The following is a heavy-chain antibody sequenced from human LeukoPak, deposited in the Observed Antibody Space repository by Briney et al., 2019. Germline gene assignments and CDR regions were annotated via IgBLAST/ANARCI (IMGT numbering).Heavy chain of an antibody. Sequence: SETLSLTCTVSGGSISSSSYSWGWIRQPPGKGLEWIGSIYYSGTTYYNPSLKSRVTISVDASKIQFSLKLSSVAATDTAVYFCARLRFDFWSGYTHPYFDYWGQGTLVTVSS. V-gene: IGHV4-39*01. CDR3: ARLRFDFWSGYTHPYFDY. D-gene: IGHD3-3*01. CDR2: IYYSGTT. CDR1: GGSISSSSYS. J-gene: IGHJ4*02.